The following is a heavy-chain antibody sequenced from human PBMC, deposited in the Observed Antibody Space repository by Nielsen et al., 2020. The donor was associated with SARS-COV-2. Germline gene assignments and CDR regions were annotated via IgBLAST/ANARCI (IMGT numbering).Heavy chain of an antibody. D-gene: IGHD2-2*01. CDR2: ISAYNGNT. V-gene: IGHV1-18*01. Sequence: ASVKVSCKASGYTFTSYGISWVRQAPGQGLEWMGWISAYNGNTNYAQKLQGRVTMTTDTSTSTAYMELRSLRSDDTAVYYCARDLGLYCSSTSCNYYFDYWGQGTLVTVSS. CDR1: GYTFTSYG. CDR3: ARDLGLYCSSTSCNYYFDY. J-gene: IGHJ4*02.